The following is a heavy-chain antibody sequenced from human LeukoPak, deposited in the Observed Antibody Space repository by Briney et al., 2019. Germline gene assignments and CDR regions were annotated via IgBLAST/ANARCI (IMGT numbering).Heavy chain of an antibody. CDR3: ARDYDYGDYPGY. J-gene: IGHJ4*02. CDR2: INWNGGRK. CDR1: GFTFDDYG. V-gene: IGHV3-20*04. D-gene: IGHD4-17*01. Sequence: GGSLRLSCAAYGFTFDDYGMSWVRQAPGKGLEWVFGINWNGGRKGYADSVKGRFTISRDNAKNSLYLQMNSLRAEDTALYYCARDYDYGDYPGYWGQGTLVTVSS.